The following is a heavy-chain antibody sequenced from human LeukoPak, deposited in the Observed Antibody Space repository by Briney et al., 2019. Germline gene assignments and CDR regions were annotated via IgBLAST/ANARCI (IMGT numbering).Heavy chain of an antibody. J-gene: IGHJ6*03. V-gene: IGHV3-74*01. CDR1: GFTFSSYW. Sequence: PGGSLRLSCAASGFTFSSYWMHWVRQAPGKGLVWVSRINTDGSSTSYADSVKGRFNISRDNAKNTLYLQMNSLRAEDTAVYYCARDRYYYDSSGGGYYMDVWGKGTTVTVSS. CDR3: ARDRYYYDSSGGGYYMDV. CDR2: INTDGSST. D-gene: IGHD3-22*01.